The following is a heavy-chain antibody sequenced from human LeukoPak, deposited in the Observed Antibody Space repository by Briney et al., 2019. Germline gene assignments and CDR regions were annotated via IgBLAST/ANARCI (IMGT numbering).Heavy chain of an antibody. Sequence: PSETLSLTCTVSGGSISSYYWSWIRQPAGKGLEWIGRIYTSGSTNYNPSLKSRVTMSVDTSKNQFSMKLSSVTAADTAVYYCARGIYGDYELGYYYYYGMDVWGQGTTVTVSS. V-gene: IGHV4-4*07. CDR2: IYTSGST. CDR3: ARGIYGDYELGYYYYYGMDV. D-gene: IGHD4-17*01. J-gene: IGHJ6*02. CDR1: GGSISSYY.